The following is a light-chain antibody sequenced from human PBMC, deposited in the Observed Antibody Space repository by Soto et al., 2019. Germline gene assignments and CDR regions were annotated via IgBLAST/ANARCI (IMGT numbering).Light chain of an antibody. CDR1: QSIKSW. CDR2: DAS. Sequence: QTKQPPSPLSEYLGARVHLTCRASQSIKSWLAWYQQKPGKAPKLRIYDASSLESGVPSRFSGRGSGTEFTLTISSLQPDDFATYYCQQYNSYSPWTVGQGPKVDI. J-gene: IGKJ1*01. V-gene: IGKV1-5*01. CDR3: QQYNSYSPWT.